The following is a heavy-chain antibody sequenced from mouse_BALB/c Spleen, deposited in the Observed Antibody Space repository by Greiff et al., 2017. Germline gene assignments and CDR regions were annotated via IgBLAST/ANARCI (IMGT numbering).Heavy chain of an antibody. D-gene: IGHD1-2*01. Sequence: EVQLQQSGAELVKPGASVKLSCTASGFNIKDTYMHWVKQRPEQGLEWIGRIDPANGNTKYDPKFQGKATITADTSSNTAYLQLSSLTSEDTAVYYCATGNYYGPFSYYAMDYWGQGTSVTVSS. CDR3: ATGNYYGPFSYYAMDY. CDR2: IDPANGNT. V-gene: IGHV14-3*02. J-gene: IGHJ4*01. CDR1: GFNIKDTY.